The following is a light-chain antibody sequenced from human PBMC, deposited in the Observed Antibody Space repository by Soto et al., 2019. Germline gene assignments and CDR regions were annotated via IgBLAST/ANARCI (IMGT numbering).Light chain of an antibody. V-gene: IGKV3-20*01. CDR1: QSVNNNY. J-gene: IGKJ1*01. CDR3: QQYAIFPRT. Sequence: ENVLTQSPDTLSLSPGEEATLSCRASQSVNNNYLAWYQQIPGQPPRLLIYGASSRATGIPDRFSGRGSGTDFTLTISRLEPEDFSVYYCQQYAIFPRTFGQGTTVEIK. CDR2: GAS.